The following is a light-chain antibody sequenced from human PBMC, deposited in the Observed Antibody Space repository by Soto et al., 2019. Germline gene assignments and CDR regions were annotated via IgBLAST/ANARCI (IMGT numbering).Light chain of an antibody. Sequence: QSALTQPASVSGSPGQSITISCTGTSSDVGGYNYVSWYQQHPGKAPKLIIYDVNNRPSGVSNRFSGSKSGNAASLTISGLQAEDEAEYYCSSYTSSDTVVFGGGTKLTVL. CDR3: SSYTSSDTVV. CDR2: DVN. V-gene: IGLV2-14*01. CDR1: SSDVGGYNY. J-gene: IGLJ2*01.